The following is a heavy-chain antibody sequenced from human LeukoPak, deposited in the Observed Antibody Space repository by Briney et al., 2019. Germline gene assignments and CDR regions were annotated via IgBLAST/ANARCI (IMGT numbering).Heavy chain of an antibody. J-gene: IGHJ6*02. CDR1: GFTFSSYG. D-gene: IGHD3-22*01. V-gene: IGHV3-23*01. Sequence: PGGSLRLSCAASGFTFSSYGMNWVRQAPGKGLEWVSAISDSGVSTYYADSVKGRFTISRDNSKNTLYLQMNSLRAEDTAVYYCARDRITMIVVVITQGYGMDVWGQGTTVTVSS. CDR3: ARDRITMIVVVITQGYGMDV. CDR2: ISDSGVST.